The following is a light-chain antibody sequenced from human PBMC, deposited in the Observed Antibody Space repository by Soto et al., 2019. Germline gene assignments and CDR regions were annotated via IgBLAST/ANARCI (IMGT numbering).Light chain of an antibody. CDR2: DAS. V-gene: IGKV3-20*01. CDR1: QSVSSSY. CDR3: QQYVASPYP. Sequence: PGERVTLSCWASQSVSSSYLAWYQQKPGQAPRLLIYDASSRATGIPDRFSASGSGTDFTLTISSLEPEDFAVYYCQQYVASPYPFGQGTKVDNK. J-gene: IGKJ2*01.